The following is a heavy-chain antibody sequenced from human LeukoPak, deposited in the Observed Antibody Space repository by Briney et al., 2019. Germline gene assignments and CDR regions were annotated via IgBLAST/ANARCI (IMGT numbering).Heavy chain of an antibody. D-gene: IGHD3-22*01. CDR2: IIPIFGTA. Sequence: ASVKVSCKASGGTFSSYAISWVRQAPGQGLEWMGGIIPIFGTANYAQKFQGRVTMTRDTSTSTVYMELSSLRSEDTAVYYCATNVHRPSSPKHYDSSGYYYLGYWGQGTLVTVSS. CDR1: GGTFSSYA. V-gene: IGHV1-69*05. J-gene: IGHJ4*02. CDR3: ATNVHRPSSPKHYDSSGYYYLGY.